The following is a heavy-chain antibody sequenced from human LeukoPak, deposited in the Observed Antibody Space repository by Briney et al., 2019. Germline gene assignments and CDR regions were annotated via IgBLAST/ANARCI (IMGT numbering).Heavy chain of an antibody. V-gene: IGHV1-8*01. CDR2: MNPNIGNT. CDR3: ARGVDSSGWSYYYYYYGMDV. D-gene: IGHD6-19*01. J-gene: IGHJ6*02. CDR1: VYTFTSYD. Sequence: GASVTVSCKASVYTFTSYDINWVRQATGQGLEWMGWMNPNIGNTGYAQKFQGRVTITRNTSISTAYMELSSLRSEDTAVYYCARGVDSSGWSYYYYYYGMDVWGQGTTVTVSS.